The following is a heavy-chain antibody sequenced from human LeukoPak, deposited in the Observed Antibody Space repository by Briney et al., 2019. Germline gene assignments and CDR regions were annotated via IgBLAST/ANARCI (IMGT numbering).Heavy chain of an antibody. CDR1: GYTFTGYY. J-gene: IGHJ4*02. CDR2: INPNSGGT. Sequence: ASVKVSCKASGYTFTGYYMHWVRQAPGQGLEWMAWINPNSGGTNYAQKFQGRVTMTRDTSISTAYMELSRLTSDDTAVYYCARAPLGLPFDYWGQGSLVTVCS. V-gene: IGHV1-2*02. CDR3: ARAPLGLPFDY.